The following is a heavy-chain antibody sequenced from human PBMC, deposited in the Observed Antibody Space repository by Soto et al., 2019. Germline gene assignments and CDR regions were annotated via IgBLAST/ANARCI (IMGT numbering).Heavy chain of an antibody. CDR3: ASSSGWYLGSEYFDY. V-gene: IGHV4-59*01. J-gene: IGHJ4*02. D-gene: IGHD6-19*01. Sequence: SETLSLTCTVSGGSISSYYWSWIRQPPGKGLEWIGYIYYSGSTNYNPSLKSRVTISVDTSKNQFSLKLSSVTAADTAVYYCASSSGWYLGSEYFDYWGQGTLVTVSS. CDR1: GGSISSYY. CDR2: IYYSGST.